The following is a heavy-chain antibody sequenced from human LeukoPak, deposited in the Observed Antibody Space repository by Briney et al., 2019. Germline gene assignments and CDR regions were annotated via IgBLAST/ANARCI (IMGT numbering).Heavy chain of an antibody. D-gene: IGHD6-13*01. CDR3: ARVQYSSSWYYSTPYYFDY. Sequence: ASVKVSCKASGYTFTSYYMHWVRQAPGQGLEWMGIINPSGGSTSYAQKFQGRVTMTRDTSTSTAYMELRSLRSDDTAVYYCARVQYSSSWYYSTPYYFDYWGQGTLVTVSS. CDR2: INPSGGST. V-gene: IGHV1-46*01. J-gene: IGHJ4*02. CDR1: GYTFTSYY.